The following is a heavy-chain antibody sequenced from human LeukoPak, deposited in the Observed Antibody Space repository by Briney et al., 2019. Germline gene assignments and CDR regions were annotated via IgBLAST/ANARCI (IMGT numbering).Heavy chain of an antibody. J-gene: IGHJ2*01. CDR1: GGSITSYY. CDR3: ARDLGDGYPRSYWYFDL. D-gene: IGHD5-24*01. Sequence: PSETLCLTCTVSGGSITSYYWSWIRQPPGKELERIGYINYSGSTNYNPSLKSRVTISVDTSKNQFSLKLSSVTAADTAVYYCARDLGDGYPRSYWYFDLWGRGTLVTVSS. CDR2: INYSGST. V-gene: IGHV4-59*01.